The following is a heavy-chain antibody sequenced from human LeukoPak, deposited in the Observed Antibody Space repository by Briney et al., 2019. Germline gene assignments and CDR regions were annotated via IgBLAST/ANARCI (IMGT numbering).Heavy chain of an antibody. CDR2: ISGSGDTT. J-gene: IGHJ4*02. Sequence: GGSLRLSCGASGFTFSNYAMTWVRQAPGKGLEWVAAISGSGDTTYYAESAKGRFTISRDNSKNTLYLQMNSLRAEDTAVYYCARSDDYWGQGTLVTVSS. CDR3: ARSDDY. V-gene: IGHV3-23*01. D-gene: IGHD3-10*01. CDR1: GFTFSNYA.